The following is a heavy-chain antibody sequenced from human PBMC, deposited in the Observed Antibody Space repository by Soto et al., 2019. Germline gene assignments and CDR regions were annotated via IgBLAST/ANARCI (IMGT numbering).Heavy chain of an antibody. J-gene: IGHJ6*02. D-gene: IGHD2-2*01. Sequence: EVQLVESGGGLVQPGGSLRLSCAASGFTFSSNSMTWVRQAPGKGLEWVSVIYSGGSTYYADAVKGRFTIARDNSNKTLYLEMNGRGAEDTAVYCCARVYLLLWDYGMDVWGQGTTVTVSS. CDR1: GFTFSSNS. V-gene: IGHV3-66*01. CDR3: ARVYLLLWDYGMDV. CDR2: IYSGGST.